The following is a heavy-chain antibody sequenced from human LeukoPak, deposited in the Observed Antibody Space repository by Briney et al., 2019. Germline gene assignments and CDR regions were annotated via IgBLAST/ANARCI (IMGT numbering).Heavy chain of an antibody. CDR1: GYSFTKYG. D-gene: IGHD2-21*02. CDR2: ISGYSGNT. Sequence: GASVKVSCKASGYSFTKYGMSWVRQAPGQGLEWMGWISGYSGNTNYAPKLQGRVTMTTDTSTSTAYMELRSLTSADTGTYYCARVGAKDGDPLEYDYWGQGTLVTVSS. CDR3: ARVGAKDGDPLEYDY. J-gene: IGHJ4*02. V-gene: IGHV1-18*01.